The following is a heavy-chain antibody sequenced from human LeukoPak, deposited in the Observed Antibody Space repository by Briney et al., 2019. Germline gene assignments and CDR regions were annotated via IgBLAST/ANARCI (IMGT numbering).Heavy chain of an antibody. Sequence: GGSLTLSCAASGFTFSSYSMNWVRQAPGKGLEWVSSISSSSSYIYYADSVKGRFTISRDNGKNSLYLQMNSLRAEDTAVYYCARDGYSYGPPALDYWGQGTLVTVSS. D-gene: IGHD5-18*01. CDR3: ARDGYSYGPPALDY. CDR2: ISSSSSYI. CDR1: GFTFSSYS. V-gene: IGHV3-21*01. J-gene: IGHJ4*02.